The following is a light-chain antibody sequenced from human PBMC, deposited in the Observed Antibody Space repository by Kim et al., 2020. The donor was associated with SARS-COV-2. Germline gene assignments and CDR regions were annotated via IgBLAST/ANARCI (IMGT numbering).Light chain of an antibody. CDR1: QRIGTW. Sequence: DIQMTQSPSTLSVSVGDRDTITCRASQRIGTWLAWYQQKPGKAPRLLIYEASNLDSGVPSRFSGSGSGTEFTLTISSLQTDDFATYYCQQYNRSPGLTFGGGTKVDIK. CDR2: EAS. J-gene: IGKJ4*01. V-gene: IGKV1-5*03. CDR3: QQYNRSPGLT.